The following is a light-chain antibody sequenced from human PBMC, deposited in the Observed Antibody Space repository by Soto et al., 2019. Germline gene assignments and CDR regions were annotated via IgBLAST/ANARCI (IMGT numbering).Light chain of an antibody. CDR3: VSFAGGTYV. CDR1: SSDVGAYIF. Sequence: QSVLTQPPSASGSPGQSVTISCTGTSSDVGAYIFVSWYQQHPGKAPKLMVYDVNRRPLGVPDRFFGSKSGNTASLTVSGLQAEDEADYYCVSFAGGTYVFGTGTKVTVL. CDR2: DVN. V-gene: IGLV2-8*01. J-gene: IGLJ1*01.